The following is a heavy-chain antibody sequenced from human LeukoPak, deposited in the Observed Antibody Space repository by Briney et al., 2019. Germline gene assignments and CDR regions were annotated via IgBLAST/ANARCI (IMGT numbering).Heavy chain of an antibody. Sequence: ASVTVSCKASGYTFTSYDINWVRQAPGQGLEWMGWINPNSGGTNYAQKFQGRVTMTRDTSISTAYMELSRLRSDDTAVYYCARDSDTYCGGDCYSFSWDYWGQGTLVTVSS. CDR2: INPNSGGT. V-gene: IGHV1-2*02. CDR3: ARDSDTYCGGDCYSFSWDY. D-gene: IGHD2-21*02. J-gene: IGHJ4*02. CDR1: GYTFTSYD.